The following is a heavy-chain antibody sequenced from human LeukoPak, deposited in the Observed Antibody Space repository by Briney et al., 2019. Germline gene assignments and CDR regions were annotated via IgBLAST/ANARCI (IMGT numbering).Heavy chain of an antibody. D-gene: IGHD6-13*01. CDR3: ARVEPGSWDRYFDY. V-gene: IGHV1-18*04. J-gene: IGHJ4*02. CDR1: GYTFTSYG. Sequence: ASVKVSCKASGYTFTSYGISWVRQAPGQGLEWMGWISAYNGNTNYAQKLQGRVTMTTDTSTSTAYMELRSLRSDDAAVYFCARVEPGSWDRYFDYWGQGTLVTVSS. CDR2: ISAYNGNT.